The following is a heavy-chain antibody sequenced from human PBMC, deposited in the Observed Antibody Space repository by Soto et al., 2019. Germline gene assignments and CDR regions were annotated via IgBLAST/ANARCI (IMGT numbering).Heavy chain of an antibody. CDR1: GFTFSSYA. CDR3: AKDGHDFWSGYPFHY. J-gene: IGHJ4*02. Sequence: PGGSLRLSCAASGFTFSSYAMSWVRQAPGKGLEWVSAISGSGGSTYYADSVKGRFTISRDNSKNTLYLQMNSLRAEDTAVYYCAKDGHDFWSGYPFHYWGQGTLVTVSS. CDR2: ISGSGGST. V-gene: IGHV3-23*01. D-gene: IGHD3-3*01.